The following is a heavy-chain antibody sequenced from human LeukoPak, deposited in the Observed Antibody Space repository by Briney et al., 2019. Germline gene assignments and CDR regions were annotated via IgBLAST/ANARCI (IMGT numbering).Heavy chain of an antibody. V-gene: IGHV3-23*01. D-gene: IGHD2-15*01. CDR2: ISSGGGST. CDR1: GFTFSSYA. J-gene: IGHJ4*02. Sequence: GGSLRLSCAASGFTFSSYAFFWFRQAPGKGLEWVSAISSGGGSTSYADSVKGRLTVSRDNSKNTLFLQMNSLRAEDTAVYYCARKNCATASCPLGYWGQGTLVTVSS. CDR3: ARKNCATASCPLGY.